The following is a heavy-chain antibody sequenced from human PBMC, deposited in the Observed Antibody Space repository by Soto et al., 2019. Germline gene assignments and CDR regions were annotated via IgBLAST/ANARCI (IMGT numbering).Heavy chain of an antibody. V-gene: IGHV1-3*01. CDR1: GYTFTSYA. J-gene: IGHJ4*02. CDR2: INAGNGNT. CDR3: AREGPLVRGVILY. D-gene: IGHD3-10*01. Sequence: QVQLVQSGAEVKKPGASVKVSCKASGYTFTSYAMHWVRQAPGQRLEWMGWINAGNGNTKYSQKFQGRVTITRDTSASTAYMELSSLRSDDTAVYYCAREGPLVRGVILYWGQGTLVTVSS.